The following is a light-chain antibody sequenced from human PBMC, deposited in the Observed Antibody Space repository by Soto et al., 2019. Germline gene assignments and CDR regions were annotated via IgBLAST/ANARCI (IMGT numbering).Light chain of an antibody. Sequence: ERVMTQSPATLSVSPGERATLSCRASQNVNNNLAWYQQKPGQGPRLLIYDATTRATGVPVRFSGTGSATEFTLTISSLQPEDFAVYHCQQYNNWPPTVGQGTKVEIK. CDR3: QQYNNWPPT. J-gene: IGKJ1*01. CDR1: QNVNNN. CDR2: DAT. V-gene: IGKV3D-15*01.